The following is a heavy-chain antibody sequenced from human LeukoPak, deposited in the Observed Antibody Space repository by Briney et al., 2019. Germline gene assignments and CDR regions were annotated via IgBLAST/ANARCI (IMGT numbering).Heavy chain of an antibody. CDR1: GFTFSTYW. D-gene: IGHD5-12*01. V-gene: IGHV3-7*01. CDR3: ARKYSRYNSVDY. Sequence: GGSLRLSCAASGFTFSTYWMSWVRQAPGKGLEWVANINEDGSARYCLDSVRGRFTVSRDNAKNSLYLQMNSLRAEDTAVYYCARKYSRYNSVDYWGQGTLVTVSS. J-gene: IGHJ4*02. CDR2: INEDGSAR.